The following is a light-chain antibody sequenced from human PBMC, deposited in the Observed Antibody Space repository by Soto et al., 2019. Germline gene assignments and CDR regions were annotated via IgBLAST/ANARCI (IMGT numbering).Light chain of an antibody. Sequence: EIVMTQSPATLSVSPGERATLSCRASQSVSSNLAWYQQKPGQAPRLLIYGASTRATGIPARFSGSGSGTXXXXXXXXLQSEDFAVYYCQQYNNWPPLFGQGTKVEIK. CDR2: GAS. CDR1: QSVSSN. CDR3: QQYNNWPPL. V-gene: IGKV3-15*01. J-gene: IGKJ1*01.